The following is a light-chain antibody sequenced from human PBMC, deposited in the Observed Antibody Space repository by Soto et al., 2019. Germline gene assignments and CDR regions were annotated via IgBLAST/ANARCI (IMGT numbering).Light chain of an antibody. V-gene: IGKV1-27*01. CDR3: QSYGWPPFT. J-gene: IGKJ3*01. Sequence: DIQMTQSPSSLSASVGDRVTISCRASQGISNYLAWYQQKPGKAPRLLIYAASSLQSGVSFRFTGRGSGTDFPLTISSLQREDVATYYSQSYGWPPFTFCPGTKVDIK. CDR1: QGISNY. CDR2: AAS.